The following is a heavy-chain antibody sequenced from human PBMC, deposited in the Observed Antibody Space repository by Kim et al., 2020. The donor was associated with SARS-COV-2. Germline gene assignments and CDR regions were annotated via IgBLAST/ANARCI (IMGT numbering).Heavy chain of an antibody. D-gene: IGHD3-22*01. J-gene: IGHJ4*02. Sequence: SLKSRVTISVDTSKNQFSLKLSSVTAADTAVYYCARGYYDSSGWDTTFDYWGQGTLVTVSS. CDR3: ARGYYDSSGWDTTFDY. V-gene: IGHV4-59*09.